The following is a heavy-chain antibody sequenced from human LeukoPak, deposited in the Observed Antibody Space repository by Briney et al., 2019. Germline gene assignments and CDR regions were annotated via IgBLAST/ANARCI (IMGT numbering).Heavy chain of an antibody. Sequence: PGGSLRLSCAASGFTFSSYGMGWVRQAPGKGMEYFSAISSNGGSTYYANSVKGRFTISRDNSKNTLYLQMGSLRAEDMAVYYCAGSGSYEDFDYWGQGTLVTVSS. CDR3: AGSGSYEDFDY. CDR1: GFTFSSYG. D-gene: IGHD3-10*01. V-gene: IGHV3-64*01. CDR2: ISSNGGST. J-gene: IGHJ4*02.